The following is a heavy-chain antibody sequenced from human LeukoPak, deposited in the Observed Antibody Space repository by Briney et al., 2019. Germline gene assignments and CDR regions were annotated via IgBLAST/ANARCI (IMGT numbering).Heavy chain of an antibody. CDR1: GFTFSTYA. Sequence: PGGSLRLPCAASGFTFSTYAMSWVRQAPGKGLEWVSAIGDTTYYADSVKGRFTISRDNSKNTLYLQMSSLRAEDAAIYYCAKAYAFVGANFFDYWGQGTLVTVSS. J-gene: IGHJ4*02. D-gene: IGHD1-26*01. V-gene: IGHV3-23*01. CDR3: AKAYAFVGANFFDY. CDR2: IGDTT.